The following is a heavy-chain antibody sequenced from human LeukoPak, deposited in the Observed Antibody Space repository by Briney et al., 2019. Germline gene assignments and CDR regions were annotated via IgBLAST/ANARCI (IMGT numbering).Heavy chain of an antibody. CDR2: MYYSGST. J-gene: IGHJ4*02. Sequence: SETLPLTCTVSGASISIYYWSWIRQPPGKGLEWIAFMYYSGSTNYNPSLKSRVTISVDTSKNQFSLKLSSVTAADTAVYYCARRSISGNSWDYFDYWGQGTLVTVSS. CDR1: GASISIYY. CDR3: ARRSISGNSWDYFDY. D-gene: IGHD4-23*01. V-gene: IGHV4-59*08.